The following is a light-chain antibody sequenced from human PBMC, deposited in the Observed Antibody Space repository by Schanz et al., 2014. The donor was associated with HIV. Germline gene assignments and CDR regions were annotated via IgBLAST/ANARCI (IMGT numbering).Light chain of an antibody. Sequence: DIQITQSPSTLSASVGDRVTITCRASQSVNSWLAWYQQKPGKAPRLLIYRASNLKDGVPSRFSGSGSGTEFTLTISSLHPDDFATYYCQQNYGYPFSFGPATKVNIK. V-gene: IGKV1-5*03. CDR2: RAS. CDR1: QSVNSW. J-gene: IGKJ3*01. CDR3: QQNYGYPFS.